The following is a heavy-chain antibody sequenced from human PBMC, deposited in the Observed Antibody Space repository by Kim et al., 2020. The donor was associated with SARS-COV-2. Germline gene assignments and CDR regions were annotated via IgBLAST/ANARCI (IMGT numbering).Heavy chain of an antibody. CDR3: ARGLWEWFGELYGY. CDR1: GGSISSSSYY. V-gene: IGHV4-39*01. CDR2: IYYSGST. Sequence: SETLSLTCTVSGGSISSSSYYWGWIRQPPGKGLEWIGSIYYSGSTYYNPSLKSRVTISVDTSKNQFSLKLSSVTAADTAVYYCARGLWEWFGELYGYWGQGTLVTVSS. J-gene: IGHJ4*02. D-gene: IGHD3-10*01.